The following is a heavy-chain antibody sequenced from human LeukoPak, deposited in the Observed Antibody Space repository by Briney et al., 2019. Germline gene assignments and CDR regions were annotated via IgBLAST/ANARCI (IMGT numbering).Heavy chain of an antibody. J-gene: IGHJ4*02. CDR3: ARVVYGDYEYYFDY. Sequence: GGSLRLSCAPSRFDLSAYTMNWVRQAPGKGLEWVSSISSSSSYIYYADSVKGRFTISRDNAKNSLYLQMNSLRAEDTAVYYCARVVYGDYEYYFDYWGQGTLVTVSS. CDR1: RFDLSAYT. CDR2: ISSSSSYI. D-gene: IGHD4-17*01. V-gene: IGHV3-21*01.